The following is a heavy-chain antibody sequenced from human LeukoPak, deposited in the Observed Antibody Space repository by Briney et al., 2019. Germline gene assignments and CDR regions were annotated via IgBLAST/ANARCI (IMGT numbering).Heavy chain of an antibody. Sequence: PGGSLRLSCAASGFIFSSYGIHWVRQAPGKGLEWVAFIRFDGSAKYYADSVKGRFTISRDNSKNTVFLQMNSLRAEDTAVYYCARDFIKLWPTSDYWGQGTLVTVSS. D-gene: IGHD5-18*01. CDR2: IRFDGSAK. CDR1: GFIFSSYG. V-gene: IGHV3-30*02. CDR3: ARDFIKLWPTSDY. J-gene: IGHJ4*02.